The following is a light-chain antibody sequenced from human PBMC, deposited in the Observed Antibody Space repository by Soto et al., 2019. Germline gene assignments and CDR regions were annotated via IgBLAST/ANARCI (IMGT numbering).Light chain of an antibody. CDR1: QSVRNY. CDR2: DAS. Sequence: EIVLTQSPATLSLSPGERATLSCRASQSVRNYLAWYQQKAGQAPRLLIYDASKRASGIPARFSGSGSGTDFTLPISSLEAEDSAVYYCQQRCDWLTFGGGTKVEIK. J-gene: IGKJ4*01. V-gene: IGKV3-11*01. CDR3: QQRCDWLT.